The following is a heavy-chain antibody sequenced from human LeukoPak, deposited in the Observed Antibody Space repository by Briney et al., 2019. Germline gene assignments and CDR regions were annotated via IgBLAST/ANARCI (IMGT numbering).Heavy chain of an antibody. D-gene: IGHD2-21*02. CDR3: ARGVGGDRDY. V-gene: IGHV3-74*01. CDR1: GFTFSSSW. Sequence: PGGSLRLSCAAFGFTFSSSWMHWVRQAPGKGLVWVSRINPDGSSTSHADSVKGRFTISRDNAKNTVYLQMNSLRAEDTAVYYCARGVGGDRDYWGQGTLVTVSS. J-gene: IGHJ4*02. CDR2: INPDGSST.